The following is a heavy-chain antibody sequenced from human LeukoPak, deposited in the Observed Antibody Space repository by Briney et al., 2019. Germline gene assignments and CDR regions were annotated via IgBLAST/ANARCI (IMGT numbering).Heavy chain of an antibody. V-gene: IGHV3-23*01. CDR1: GFTFTCYA. Sequence: SGGSLRLSCAASGFTFTCYAMTWVRQAPGKGLEWVSAISGSGNSTYYPDSVKGRFSISRDNSKNTLYLQLSGLRAEDTAVYYCAKTLVGATSGPDYYFVSWGQGTLVTVSS. CDR2: ISGSGNST. CDR3: AKTLVGATSGPDYYFVS. J-gene: IGHJ4*02. D-gene: IGHD1-26*01.